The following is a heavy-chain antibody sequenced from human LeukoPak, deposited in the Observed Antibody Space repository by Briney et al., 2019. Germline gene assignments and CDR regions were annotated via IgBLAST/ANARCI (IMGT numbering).Heavy chain of an antibody. CDR2: IIPIFGTA. CDR1: GGTFSSYA. D-gene: IGHD3-3*01. Sequence: GSSVQVSCQASGGTFSSYAISWVRQAPGQGLKWMGGIIPIFGTANYAQKFQGRVTITTDESTSTAYMELSSLRSEDTAVYYCARVGYDFWSGYRSYGWFDPWGQGTLVTVSS. J-gene: IGHJ5*02. CDR3: ARVGYDFWSGYRSYGWFDP. V-gene: IGHV1-69*05.